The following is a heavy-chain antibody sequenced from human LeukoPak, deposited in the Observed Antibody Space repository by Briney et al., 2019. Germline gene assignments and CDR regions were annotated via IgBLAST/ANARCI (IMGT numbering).Heavy chain of an antibody. Sequence: SETLSLTCAVYGGSFSGYYWSRIRQPPGKGLEWIGEINHSGSTNYNPSLKSRVTISVDTSKNQFSLKLSSVTAADTAVYYCARELGFWSGYLGYYFDYWGQGTLVTVSS. CDR2: INHSGST. D-gene: IGHD3-3*01. CDR1: GGSFSGYY. J-gene: IGHJ4*02. V-gene: IGHV4-34*01. CDR3: ARELGFWSGYLGYYFDY.